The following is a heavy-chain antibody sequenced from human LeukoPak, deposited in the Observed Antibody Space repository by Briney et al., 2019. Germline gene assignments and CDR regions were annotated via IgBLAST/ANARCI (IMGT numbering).Heavy chain of an antibody. V-gene: IGHV3-7*01. CDR3: AREGPSLGILTGYYGYYFDY. J-gene: IGHJ4*02. CDR2: IKQDGSEK. D-gene: IGHD3-9*01. CDR1: GSTFISYW. Sequence: GSLRLSCAASGSTFISYWMSWVRQAPGKGLEWVANIKQDGSEKYYVDSVKGRFTISRDNAKNSLYLQMNSLRAEDTAVYYCAREGPSLGILTGYYGYYFDYWGQGTLVTVSS.